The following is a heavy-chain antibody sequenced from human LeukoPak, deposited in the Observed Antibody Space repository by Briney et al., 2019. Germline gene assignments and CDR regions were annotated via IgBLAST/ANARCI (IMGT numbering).Heavy chain of an antibody. V-gene: IGHV4-4*09. Sequence: SETLSLTCTVSGGSISSYYWNWVRQPPGKGLEWIGYIYTRGSTDYNPSLKSRLTISIDTSKNQFSLKLSSVTAADTAVFYCARENSGSYREFDYWGQGTLVTVSS. CDR1: GGSISSYY. CDR2: IYTRGST. D-gene: IGHD1-26*01. J-gene: IGHJ4*02. CDR3: ARENSGSYREFDY.